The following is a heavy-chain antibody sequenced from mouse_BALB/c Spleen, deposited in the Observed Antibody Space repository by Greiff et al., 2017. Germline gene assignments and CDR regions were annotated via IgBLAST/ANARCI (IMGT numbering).Heavy chain of an antibody. CDR2: IYPGSGST. Sequence: QVQLQQPGAELVKPGTSVKLSCKASGYNFTSYWINWVKLRPGQGLEWIGDIYPGSGSTNYNEKFKSKATLTVDTSSSTAYMQLSSLASEDSALYYCARDYGWYFVVWGAGTTVTVSS. J-gene: IGHJ1*01. V-gene: IGHV1-55*01. D-gene: IGHD1-1*01. CDR1: GYNFTSYW. CDR3: ARDYGWYFVV.